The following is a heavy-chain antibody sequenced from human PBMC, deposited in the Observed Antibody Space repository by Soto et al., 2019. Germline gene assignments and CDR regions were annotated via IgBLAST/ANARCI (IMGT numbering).Heavy chain of an antibody. CDR2: IIPIFGTA. D-gene: IGHD2-15*01. V-gene: IGHV1-69*12. CDR3: ARGGLGYCSGGSCYASDY. J-gene: IGHJ4*02. Sequence: QVQLVQSGAEVKKPGSSVKVSCKASGGTFSSYAISWVRQAPGQGLEWMGGIIPIFGTANYAQKFQGRVKIHADASTSTAYMELSSLRSEDTAVYYCARGGLGYCSGGSCYASDYWGQGTLVTVSS. CDR1: GGTFSSYA.